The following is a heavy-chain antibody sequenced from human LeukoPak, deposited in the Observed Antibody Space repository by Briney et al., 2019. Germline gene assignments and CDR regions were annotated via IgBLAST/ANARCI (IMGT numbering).Heavy chain of an antibody. D-gene: IGHD2-21*02. J-gene: IGHJ4*02. CDR1: GGSISSGGYY. CDR2: IYYSGST. CDR3: ARTYCGGDCYTLGKPFDY. Sequence: THSLTRTVSGGSISSGGYYWSWIRQHPGKGLEWIGYIYYSGSTYYNPSLNSRVTISVDTSKKQFSLKLSSVTAADTAVYYCARTYCGGDCYTLGKPFDYWGREIVATVSS. V-gene: IGHV4-31*03.